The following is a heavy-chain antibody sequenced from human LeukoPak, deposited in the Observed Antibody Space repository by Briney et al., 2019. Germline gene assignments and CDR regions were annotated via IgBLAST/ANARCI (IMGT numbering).Heavy chain of an antibody. D-gene: IGHD6-6*01. CDR2: IYPYSGDT. CDR3: ARDRNSGSSLDI. CDR1: GYTFTGYY. J-gene: IGHJ3*02. Sequence: GASVTVSCKASGYTFTGYYIHWVRQAPGQGLEWMGWIYPYSGDTNYAQNFLGRVTMTRDTSISTAYMELSSLKSDDTAVYYCARDRNSGSSLDIWGQGTMLTVSS. V-gene: IGHV1-2*02.